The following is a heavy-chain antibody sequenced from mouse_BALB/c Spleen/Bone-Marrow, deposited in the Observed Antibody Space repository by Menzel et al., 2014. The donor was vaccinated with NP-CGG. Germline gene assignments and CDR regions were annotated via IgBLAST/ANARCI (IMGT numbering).Heavy chain of an antibody. J-gene: IGHJ2*01. D-gene: IGHD2-14*01. CDR3: ARHYRYAYYFDY. Sequence: VKLMESGSALVRPGASVKLSCKASGYTFTSSWMHWAKQRPGQGLEWIGEIHPNSGNTNYHEKFKGNATQTVDTTSSTASVDLRSLTSEDSAVYYCARHYRYAYYFDYWGQGTTLTVSP. V-gene: IGHV1S130*01. CDR1: GYTFTSSW. CDR2: IHPNSGNT.